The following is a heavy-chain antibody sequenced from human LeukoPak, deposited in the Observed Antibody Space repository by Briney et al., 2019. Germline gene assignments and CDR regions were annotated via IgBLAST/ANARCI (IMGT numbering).Heavy chain of an antibody. D-gene: IGHD3-22*01. Sequence: ASVKVSCKASGYTCTGYYMHWVRQAPGQGLEWMGRINPNSGGTNYAQKFQGRVTMTRDTSISTAYMELSRLRSDDTAVYYCASSQGKYYYDSSGYPFDYWGQGTLVTVSS. CDR2: INPNSGGT. CDR3: ASSQGKYYYDSSGYPFDY. CDR1: GYTCTGYY. J-gene: IGHJ4*02. V-gene: IGHV1-2*06.